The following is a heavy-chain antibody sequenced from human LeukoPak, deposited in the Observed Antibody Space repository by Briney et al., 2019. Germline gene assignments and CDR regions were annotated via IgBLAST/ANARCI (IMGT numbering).Heavy chain of an antibody. Sequence: ASVKVSCKASAYTFTGYYMHWVRQAPGQGLEWMGWIYPNSGGTNYAQKFQGRVAMTRDTSISTAYMELSRLRSDDTAVYYCASKATGYDIGDYSWDYWGQGSLVTVSS. J-gene: IGHJ4*02. D-gene: IGHD3-22*01. CDR1: AYTFTGYY. CDR2: IYPNSGGT. V-gene: IGHV1-2*02. CDR3: ASKATGYDIGDYSWDY.